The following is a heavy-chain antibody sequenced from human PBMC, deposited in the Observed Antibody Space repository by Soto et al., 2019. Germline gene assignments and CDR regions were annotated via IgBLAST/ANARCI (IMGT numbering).Heavy chain of an antibody. Sequence: EVQLLESGGGLVQPGGSLRISCAASGITFSNYAMNWVRQAPGKGLEWVSAISGSGGSTYYADSVKGRFTTSRDNSKNTLYLQMNSLRAEDTAVYYCAKGLNWNYGIDAFDILGQGTMVTFSS. CDR3: AKGLNWNYGIDAFDI. CDR1: GITFSNYA. CDR2: ISGSGGST. D-gene: IGHD1-7*01. J-gene: IGHJ3*02. V-gene: IGHV3-23*01.